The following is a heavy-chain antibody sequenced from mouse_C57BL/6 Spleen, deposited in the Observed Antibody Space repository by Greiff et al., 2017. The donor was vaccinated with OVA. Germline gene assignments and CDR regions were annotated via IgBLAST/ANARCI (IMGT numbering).Heavy chain of an antibody. Sequence: EVQLQQSGPGLVKPSQSLSLTCSVTGYSITSGYYWNWIRQFPGNKLEWMGYISYDGSNNYNPSLKNRISITRDTSKNQFFLKLNSVTTEDTAKYYWARGGWLLPHAMDYWGQGTSVTVSS. V-gene: IGHV3-6*01. CDR3: ARGGWLLPHAMDY. J-gene: IGHJ4*01. CDR2: ISYDGSN. CDR1: GYSITSGYY. D-gene: IGHD2-3*01.